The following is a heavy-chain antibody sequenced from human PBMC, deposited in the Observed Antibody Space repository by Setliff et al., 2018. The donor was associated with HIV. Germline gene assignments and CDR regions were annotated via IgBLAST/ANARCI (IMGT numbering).Heavy chain of an antibody. V-gene: IGHV1-24*01. CDR3: AAGGASSTDHLSSFSERSLYILDS. CDR2: ISPDNGNT. J-gene: IGHJ4*02. D-gene: IGHD2-2*01. Sequence: ASVKVSCKVSGDTLTELSIHWVRQAPGKGLECMGWISPDNGNTRISQRFRGRVTLTEDTSTKTAYMELSNLKSEDTALYYCAAGGASSTDHLSSFSERSLYILDSWGQGTLVTVSS. CDR1: GDTLTELS.